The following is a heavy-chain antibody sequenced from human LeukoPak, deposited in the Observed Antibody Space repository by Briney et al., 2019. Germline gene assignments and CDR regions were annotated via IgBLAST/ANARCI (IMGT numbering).Heavy chain of an antibody. CDR3: TTGGFGRYYDFWSGYQYIPGFDY. J-gene: IGHJ4*02. D-gene: IGHD3-3*01. CDR2: IKSKTDGGTT. CDR1: GFTFSNAW. V-gene: IGHV3-15*01. Sequence: GGSLRLSCAASGFTFSNAWMSWARQAPGKGLEWVGRIKSKTDGGTTDYAAPVKGRFTISRDDSKNTLYLQMNSLKTEDTAVYYCTTGGFGRYYDFWSGYQYIPGFDYWGQGTLVTVSS.